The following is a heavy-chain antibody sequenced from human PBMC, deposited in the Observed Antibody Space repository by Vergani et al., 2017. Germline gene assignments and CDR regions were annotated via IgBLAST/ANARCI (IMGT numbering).Heavy chain of an antibody. CDR3: ARHKKGGGHRVDAFDV. Sequence: EVQLVQSGAEVKKPGASLKISCKGSGYSFTSYWIGWVRQMPGKGLEWMGIICPGDSDTRYSPSFQGQVTISADKSISTAYLQWSSLKASDTAMYYCARHKKGGGHRVDAFDVWGQGTMVTVSS. CDR2: ICPGDSDT. J-gene: IGHJ3*01. CDR1: GYSFTSYW. D-gene: IGHD3-16*01. V-gene: IGHV5-51*01.